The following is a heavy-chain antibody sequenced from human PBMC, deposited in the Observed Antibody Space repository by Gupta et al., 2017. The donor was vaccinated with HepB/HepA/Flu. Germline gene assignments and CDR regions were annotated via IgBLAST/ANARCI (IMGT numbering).Heavy chain of an antibody. CDR2: FSDNGAGT. CDR1: GFTFSSYA. J-gene: IGHJ4*02. D-gene: IGHD2-15*01. CDR3: AKDPASGGSKDY. V-gene: IGHV3-23*01. Sequence: VQLLESGGGLVQPGRSLRLSCTSSGFTFSSYAMSWVRQAPGKGLEWVSAFSDNGAGTYYADSVKGRFTISRDNSKNMLYLQMNSLRGEDTALYYCAKDPASGGSKDYWGQGTLVTVSS.